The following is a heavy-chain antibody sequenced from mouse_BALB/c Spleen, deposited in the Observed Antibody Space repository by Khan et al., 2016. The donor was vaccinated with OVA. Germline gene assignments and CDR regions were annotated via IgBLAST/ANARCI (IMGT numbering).Heavy chain of an antibody. D-gene: IGHD2-12*01. CDR1: GFSLITYG. Sequence: QVQLKESGPGLVQPSQNLSITCTVSGFSLITYGVHWVRQSPGKGLEWLGVIWSGGTTDCNAAFISRLSITKDNSKSQVFFKMNSLQAEDTAIYYCARNSYRYDFTYWGRATLVTVFA. V-gene: IGHV2-4-1*01. J-gene: IGHJ3*01. CDR2: IWSGGTT. CDR3: ARNSYRYDFTY.